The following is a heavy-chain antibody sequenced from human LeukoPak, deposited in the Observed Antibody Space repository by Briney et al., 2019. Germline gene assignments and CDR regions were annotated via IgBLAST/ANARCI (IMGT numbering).Heavy chain of an antibody. CDR3: ASEWHGYCSGGSCPNWFDP. J-gene: IGHJ5*02. D-gene: IGHD2-15*01. CDR1: GGTFSSYA. CDR2: INTSGGST. Sequence: ASVKVSCKASGGTFSSYAISWVRQAPGQGLEWMGIINTSGGSTSYAQKFQGRVTMTRDTSTSTVYMELSSLRSEDTAAYYCASEWHGYCSGGSCPNWFDPWGQGTLVTVSS. V-gene: IGHV1-46*01.